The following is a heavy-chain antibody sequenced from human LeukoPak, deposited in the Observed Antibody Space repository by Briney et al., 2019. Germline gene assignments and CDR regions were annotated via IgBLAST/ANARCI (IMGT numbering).Heavy chain of an antibody. CDR2: IYHSGST. V-gene: IGHV4-38-2*01. J-gene: IGHJ3*02. CDR1: GYSISSCYY. CDR3: ARWDSGEWFHDAFDI. Sequence: SETLSLTCGVSGYSISSCYYWGWIRQPPGKGLEWIGSIYHSGSTYYNPSLKSRVTISVDTSKNQFSLKLRSVTAADTALHYCARWDSGEWFHDAFDIWGQGTRVTVSS. D-gene: IGHD3-3*01.